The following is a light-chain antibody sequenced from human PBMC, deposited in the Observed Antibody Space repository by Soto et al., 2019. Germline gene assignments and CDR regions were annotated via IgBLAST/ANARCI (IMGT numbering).Light chain of an antibody. CDR1: QSLLHSNGYNY. Sequence: DIVMTQSPLSLPVTPGEPASISCRSSQSLLHSNGYNYLDWYLQKPGQSPQLLIYLGSNRASGGQDRFSGSGSGSDFTLKISRVEAEDVGVYYCMQALQTPSFGQGTKLEIK. V-gene: IGKV2-28*01. CDR3: MQALQTPS. CDR2: LGS. J-gene: IGKJ2*01.